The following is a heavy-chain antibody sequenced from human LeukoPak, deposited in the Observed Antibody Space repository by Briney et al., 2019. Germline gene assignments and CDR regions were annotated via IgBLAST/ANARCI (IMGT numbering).Heavy chain of an antibody. J-gene: IGHJ5*02. Sequence: ASVKVSCKASGYTFTGYYMHWVRQAPGQGLEWMGRINPNSGGTNYAQKFQGRVTMTRDTSISTAYMKLSRLRSDDTAVYYCAIAMTTVTVNWFDPWGQGTLVTVSS. CDR2: INPNSGGT. CDR1: GYTFTGYY. V-gene: IGHV1-2*06. D-gene: IGHD4-17*01. CDR3: AIAMTTVTVNWFDP.